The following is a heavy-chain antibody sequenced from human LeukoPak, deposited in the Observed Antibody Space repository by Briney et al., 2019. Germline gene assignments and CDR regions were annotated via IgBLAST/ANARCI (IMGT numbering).Heavy chain of an antibody. V-gene: IGHV4-59*01. CDR1: GGSISSYY. J-gene: IGHJ5*02. CDR3: ARFIAAAGNRRKNWFDP. Sequence: PSETLSLTCTVSGGSISSYYWSWIRQPPGKGLEWIGYTYYSGSTNYNPSLKSRVTISVDTSKNQFSLKLSSVTAADTAVYYCARFIAAAGNRRKNWFDPWGQGTLVTVSS. D-gene: IGHD6-13*01. CDR2: TYYSGST.